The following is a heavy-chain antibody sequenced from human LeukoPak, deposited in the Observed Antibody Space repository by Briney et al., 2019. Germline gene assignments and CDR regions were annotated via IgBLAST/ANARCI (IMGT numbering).Heavy chain of an antibody. CDR1: GGTFSSYA. CDR3: ASIVGGVQQLVDY. J-gene: IGHJ4*02. V-gene: IGHV1-69*13. CDR2: IIPIFGTA. D-gene: IGHD6-13*01. Sequence: SVKVSCKASGGTFSSYAISWVRQAPGQGLEWMGGIIPIFGTANYAQKFQGRVTITADESTSTAYMELSSLRSEDTAVYYCASIVGGVQQLVDYWGQGTLVTVSS.